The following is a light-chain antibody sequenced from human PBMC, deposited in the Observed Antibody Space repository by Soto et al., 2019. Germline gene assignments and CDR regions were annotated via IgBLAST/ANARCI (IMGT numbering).Light chain of an antibody. J-gene: IGKJ2*01. CDR1: QSVLYNSNNKNH. V-gene: IGKV4-1*01. CDR2: GAS. Sequence: DFVTTQAPDSLAVSLGERATINCKSSQSVLYNSNNKNHLGWFQQKPGHPPKLLIYGASFRPSGVPDRFSGSGSGTDFTLTISSLQAEDVAVYYCQQYYSIPFTFGQGTKLEI. CDR3: QQYYSIPFT.